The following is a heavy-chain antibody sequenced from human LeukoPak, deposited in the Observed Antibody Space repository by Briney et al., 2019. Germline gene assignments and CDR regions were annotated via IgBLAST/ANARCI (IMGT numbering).Heavy chain of an antibody. V-gene: IGHV1-18*01. Sequence: ASVRVSCKTSGYTFSYYGISWVRQAPGQGLEWMGSISSYSGNTNYVQRFQGRVTMTTDPSTSAAYIDLRSLRPEDTAVYYCARNGPRGNWNYDFWGQGTLVTVSS. CDR1: GYTFSYYG. D-gene: IGHD1-1*01. CDR3: ARNGPRGNWNYDF. CDR2: ISSYSGNT. J-gene: IGHJ4*02.